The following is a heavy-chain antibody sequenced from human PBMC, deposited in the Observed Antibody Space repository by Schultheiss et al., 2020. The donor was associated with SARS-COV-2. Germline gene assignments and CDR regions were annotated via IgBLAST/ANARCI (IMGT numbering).Heavy chain of an antibody. D-gene: IGHD2-15*01. CDR3: ARAHSVVVAATHFDY. V-gene: IGHV4-34*01. J-gene: IGHJ4*02. CDR2: IYYSGST. CDR1: GGSFSGYY. Sequence: SETLSLTCAVYGGSFSGYYWSWIRQPPGKGLEWIGSIYYSGSTYYNPSLKSRVTISVDTSKSQFSLKLTSVPAADTAVYYCARAHSVVVAATHFDYWGQGTLVTVSS.